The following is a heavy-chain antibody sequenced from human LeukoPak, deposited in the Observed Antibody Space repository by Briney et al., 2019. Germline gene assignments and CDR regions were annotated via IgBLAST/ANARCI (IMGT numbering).Heavy chain of an antibody. V-gene: IGHV3-30*04. J-gene: IGHJ5*02. CDR3: ASGGRIAARRGSNWFDP. D-gene: IGHD6-6*01. CDR1: GFTFSSYA. Sequence: GRSLRLFCAASGFTFSSYAMHWVRQAPGKGLEWVAVISYDGSNKYYADSVKGRFTISRDNSKNTLYLQMNSLRAEDTAVYYCASGGRIAARRGSNWFDPWGQGILVTVSS. CDR2: ISYDGSNK.